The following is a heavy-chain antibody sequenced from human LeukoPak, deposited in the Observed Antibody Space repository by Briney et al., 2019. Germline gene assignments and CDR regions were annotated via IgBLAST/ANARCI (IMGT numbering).Heavy chain of an antibody. D-gene: IGHD2-8*01. CDR2: IKQDGSEK. V-gene: IGHV3-7*01. CDR1: GFTLSSNW. J-gene: IGHJ4*02. CDR3: ARGNGFIIDY. Sequence: PGGSLRLSCAASGFTLSSNWMNWVRQAPGKGLEWVAIIKQDGSEKYYVDSVKGRFTISRDNAKNSLYLQMNSLRAEDTAVYYCARGNGFIIDYWGQETLVTVSS.